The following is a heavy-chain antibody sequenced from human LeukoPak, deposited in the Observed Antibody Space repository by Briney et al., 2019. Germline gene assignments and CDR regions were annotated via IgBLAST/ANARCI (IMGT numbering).Heavy chain of an antibody. CDR2: ISYDGSNK. Sequence: GGFLRLSCAASGFTFSSYGMHWVRQAPGKGLEWVAVISYDGSNKYYADSVKGRFTISRDNSKNTLYLQMNSLRAEDTAVYYCARDHRLLLLWFGELDYWGQGTLVTVSS. J-gene: IGHJ4*02. V-gene: IGHV3-30*03. D-gene: IGHD3-10*01. CDR1: GFTFSSYG. CDR3: ARDHRLLLLWFGELDY.